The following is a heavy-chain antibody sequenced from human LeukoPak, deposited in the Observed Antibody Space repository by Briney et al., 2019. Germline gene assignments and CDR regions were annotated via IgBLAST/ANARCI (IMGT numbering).Heavy chain of an antibody. CDR1: GGTFSSYA. J-gene: IGHJ6*02. CDR3: ARDPQYCSSTSCYTSPPYYYYGMDV. D-gene: IGHD2-2*02. Sequence: GASVKVSCKASGGTFSSYAISWVRQAPGQGLEWMGGIIPIFGTANYAQKFRGRVTITADESTSTAYMELSSLRSEDTAVYYCARDPQYCSSTSCYTSPPYYYYGMDVWGQGTTVTVSS. CDR2: IIPIFGTA. V-gene: IGHV1-69*13.